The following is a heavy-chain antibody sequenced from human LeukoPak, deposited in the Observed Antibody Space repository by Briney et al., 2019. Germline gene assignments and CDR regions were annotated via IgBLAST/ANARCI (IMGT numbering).Heavy chain of an antibody. D-gene: IGHD2-15*01. CDR2: ISGSGGST. J-gene: IGHJ4*02. CDR3: AKGVESFVVVVAASDY. CDR1: GFTFSSYA. Sequence: GGSLRLSCAASGFTFSSYAMSWVRQAPGKGLEWVSVISGSGGSTYYADSVKGRFTISRDNSKNTLYLQMNSLRAEDTAVYYCAKGVESFVVVVAASDYWGQGTLVTVSS. V-gene: IGHV3-23*01.